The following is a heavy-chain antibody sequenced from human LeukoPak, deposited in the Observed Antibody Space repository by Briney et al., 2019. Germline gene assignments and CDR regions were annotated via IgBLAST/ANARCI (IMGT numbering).Heavy chain of an antibody. CDR3: AKGGWSLDI. V-gene: IGHV4-59*03. CDR2: IYYNGNT. Sequence: SETLSLTCTVSGGSISGSYWSWIRQSPGKGLEWIGYIYYNGNTDYNPSLRSRLTMSVDASKNQFSLKLTSVTAADTALYYCAKGGWSLDIWGQGTMVTVSS. CDR1: GGSISGSY. D-gene: IGHD6-19*01. J-gene: IGHJ3*02.